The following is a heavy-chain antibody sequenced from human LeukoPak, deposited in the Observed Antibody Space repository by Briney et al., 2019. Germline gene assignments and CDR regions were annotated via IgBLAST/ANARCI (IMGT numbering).Heavy chain of an antibody. J-gene: IGHJ5*02. Sequence: PGGSLRLSCAASGLTFSSYAMSWVRQAPGKGLEWVSGIGGSGGGTYYADSVKGRFTISRDNSNNTLYLQMNSLRVEDTAVYYCAPAAGLDPWGQGTLVTVSS. CDR1: GLTFSSYA. D-gene: IGHD6-13*01. CDR3: APAAGLDP. CDR2: IGGSGGGT. V-gene: IGHV3-23*01.